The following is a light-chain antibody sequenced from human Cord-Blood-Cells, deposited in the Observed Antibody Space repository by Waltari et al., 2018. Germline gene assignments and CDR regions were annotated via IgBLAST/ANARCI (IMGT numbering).Light chain of an antibody. Sequence: DIVMTQSPDSLAVSLGERATINCKSSQSVLYSSNNKNYLAWYQQKPGQPPKLLIYWASTRESGVPDRFSGSGSGTDVTLAIGSMQAKDVAIHYCQHYYSAPYICRQGTKLDIK. V-gene: IGKV4-1*01. J-gene: IGKJ2*01. CDR1: QSVLYSSNNKNY. CDR2: WAS. CDR3: QHYYSAPYI.